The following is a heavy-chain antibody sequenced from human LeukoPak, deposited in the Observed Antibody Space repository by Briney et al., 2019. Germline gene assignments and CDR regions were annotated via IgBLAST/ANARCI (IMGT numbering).Heavy chain of an antibody. CDR1: GYTFTGYY. J-gene: IGHJ6*02. V-gene: IGHV1-46*01. CDR3: ARESEVSLGYYYYGMDV. CDR2: INPSGGST. Sequence: ASVKVSCKASGYTFTGYYMHWVRQAPGQGLEWMGIINPSGGSTSYAQKFQGRVTMTRDTSTSTVYMELSSLRSEDTAVYYCARESEVSLGYYYYGMDVWGQGTTVTVSS. D-gene: IGHD2/OR15-2a*01.